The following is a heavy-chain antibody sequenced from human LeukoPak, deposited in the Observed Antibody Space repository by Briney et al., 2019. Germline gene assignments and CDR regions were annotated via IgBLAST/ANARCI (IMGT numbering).Heavy chain of an antibody. V-gene: IGHV1-69*05. J-gene: IGHJ6*03. D-gene: IGHD3-10*01. CDR1: GGTFSSYA. CDR3: AATYYYGSGSYRLYYYMDV. CDR2: IIPIFGTA. Sequence: SVKVSCKASGGTFSSYAISWVRQAPGQGLEWMGGIIPIFGTANYAQKFQGRVTITTDESTSTAYMGLSSLRSEDTAVYYCAATYYYGSGSYRLYYYMDVWGKGTTVTVSS.